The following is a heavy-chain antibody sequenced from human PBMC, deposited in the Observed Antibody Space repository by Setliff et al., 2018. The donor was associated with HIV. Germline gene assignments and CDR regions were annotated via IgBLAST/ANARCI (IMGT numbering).Heavy chain of an antibody. CDR3: ARESRVVEGSAYWYFDL. Sequence: SETLSLTCTVSGGSISSGGYFWSWIRQHPGKGLEWIGIIYYSGNTYYNPSLKSRVAMSVDASKNQFSLKLNSVTAADTAMYYCARESRVVEGSAYWYFDLWGRGTLVTVSS. J-gene: IGHJ2*01. V-gene: IGHV4-31*03. D-gene: IGHD2-15*01. CDR2: IYYSGNT. CDR1: GGSISSGGYF.